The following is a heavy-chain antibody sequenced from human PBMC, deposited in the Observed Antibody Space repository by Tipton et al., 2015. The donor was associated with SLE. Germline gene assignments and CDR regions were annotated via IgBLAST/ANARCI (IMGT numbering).Heavy chain of an antibody. CDR3: ARRTLLQGVSVG. Sequence: QVQLVQSGAEVKKPGASVKVSCQASGYIFSNYDIIWVRQAPGQGLEWMGWISAYSANTKIAQKFQGRVTVTTDTSTSTAYMDLRSLKLDDTAVYYCARRTLLQGVSVGWGQGTLVTVSS. CDR1: GYIFSNYD. J-gene: IGHJ4*01. D-gene: IGHD3-10*01. V-gene: IGHV1-18*01. CDR2: ISAYSANT.